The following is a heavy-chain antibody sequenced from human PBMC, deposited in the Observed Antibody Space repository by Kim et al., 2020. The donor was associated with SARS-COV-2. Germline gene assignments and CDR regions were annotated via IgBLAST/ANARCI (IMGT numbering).Heavy chain of an antibody. CDR3: AGESTDSLLVAFDI. J-gene: IGHJ3*02. V-gene: IGHV3-30*04. CDR1: GFTFTTYT. CDR2: ISYNAKNQ. Sequence: GGSLRLSCAASGFTFTTYTMHWVRQAPGKGLEWVTAISYNAKNQYYADSVKGRFTISRDNSKNTLYLQMNSLRDEDTAVYYCAGESTDSLLVAFDIGGQG. D-gene: IGHD2-2*01.